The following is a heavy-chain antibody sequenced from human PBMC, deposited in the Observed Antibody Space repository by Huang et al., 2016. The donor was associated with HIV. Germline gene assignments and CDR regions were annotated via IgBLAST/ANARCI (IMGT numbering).Heavy chain of an antibody. CDR3: ARGGSHYTIAGY. D-gene: IGHD3-3*01. CDR1: GFTVSSDY. CDR2: IYSGGTT. Sequence: EVQLVESGGGLIQPGGSLRLSCAASGFTVSSDYMTWVRQAPGKGLEWVSVIYSGGTTYYADSVKGRFTISRDNSKNTLYLQMNSLRVEDTAVYYCARGGSHYTIAGYWGQGTLVTVSS. J-gene: IGHJ4*02. V-gene: IGHV3-53*01.